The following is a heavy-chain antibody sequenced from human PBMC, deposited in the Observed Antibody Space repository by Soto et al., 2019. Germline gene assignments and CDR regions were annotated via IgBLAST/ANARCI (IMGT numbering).Heavy chain of an antibody. Sequence: ASVKVSCKASGGTFSSYTISWVRQAPGQGLEWMGRIIPILGIANYAQKFQGRVTITADKSTSTAYMELSSLRSEDTAVYYCAISGNYHSDEPSIFGFEGSFDYWGQGTLVTVSS. V-gene: IGHV1-69*02. CDR1: GGTFSSYT. CDR3: AISGNYHSDEPSIFGFEGSFDY. D-gene: IGHD3-3*02. J-gene: IGHJ4*02. CDR2: IIPILGIA.